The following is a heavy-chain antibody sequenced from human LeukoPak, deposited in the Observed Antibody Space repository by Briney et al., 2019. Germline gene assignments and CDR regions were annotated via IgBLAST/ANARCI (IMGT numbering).Heavy chain of an antibody. D-gene: IGHD3-10*01. CDR2: SSSSSSYI. CDR1: GFTFSSYS. Sequence: PGGSLRLSCAASGFTFSSYSMNWVRQAPGKGLEWVSSSSSSSSYIYYADSVKGRFTISRDNAKNSLYLQMNSLRAEDTAVYYCARGRSYGSGSYYNLDYFGYWGQGTLVTVSS. J-gene: IGHJ4*02. CDR3: ARGRSYGSGSYYNLDYFGY. V-gene: IGHV3-21*01.